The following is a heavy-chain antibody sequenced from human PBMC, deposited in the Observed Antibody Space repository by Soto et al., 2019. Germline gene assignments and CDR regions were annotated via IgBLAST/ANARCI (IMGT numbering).Heavy chain of an antibody. CDR3: ATRLDPIREDALDI. D-gene: IGHD4-17*01. CDR1: GFTVSSNY. CDR2: IYSRGNT. V-gene: IGHV3-53*01. J-gene: IGHJ3*02. Sequence: EVQLVESGGGLIQPGGSLRLSGAAYGFTVSSNYKSWVRRAPGKGLEWVSVIYSRGNTYYADSVKGRFTISRDNSKNTLYLQMNSLRAEDTALYYCATRLDPIREDALDIWGQGTMVTVSS.